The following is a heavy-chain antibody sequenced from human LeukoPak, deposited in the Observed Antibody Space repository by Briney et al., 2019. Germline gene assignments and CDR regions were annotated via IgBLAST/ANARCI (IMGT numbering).Heavy chain of an antibody. J-gene: IGHJ3*02. Sequence: SETLSLTCTVSGGSISSYYWSWIRQPPGKGLEWIGYIYYSGSTNYNPSLKSRVTISVDTSKNQFSLKLSSVTAADTAVYYCARGPSITMIVVVGGGAFDIWGQGTMVTVPS. CDR1: GGSISSYY. CDR2: IYYSGST. V-gene: IGHV4-59*01. D-gene: IGHD3-22*01. CDR3: ARGPSITMIVVVGGGAFDI.